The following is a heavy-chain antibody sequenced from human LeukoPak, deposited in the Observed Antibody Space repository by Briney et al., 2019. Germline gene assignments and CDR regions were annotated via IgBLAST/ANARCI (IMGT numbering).Heavy chain of an antibody. CDR1: GFTFSSCA. Sequence: GGSLRLSCAASGFTFSSCAMYWVRQAPGKGLEWVSGIFGSGGSTHYADSVKGRFTISRDNFKNTVYLQMNSLRAEDTAVYYCAKTTTGYSSGRFPGWPVDYWGQGTLVTVSS. D-gene: IGHD6-19*01. CDR3: AKTTTGYSSGRFPGWPVDY. V-gene: IGHV3-23*01. J-gene: IGHJ4*02. CDR2: IFGSGGST.